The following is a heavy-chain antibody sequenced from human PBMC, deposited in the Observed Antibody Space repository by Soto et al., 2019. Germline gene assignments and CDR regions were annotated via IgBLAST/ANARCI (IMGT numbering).Heavy chain of an antibody. J-gene: IGHJ5*01. CDR2: LNPYSGAT. Sequence: GAAVKVSCKASGYPFNDNHIDWGRQAPGQGLEWMGWLNPYSGATTYGANYKGRINLTRDTSLSTSYMELIGLRPDDTAVYYCATAKRGTLSLLSASGQGTPVPVSS. CDR1: GYPFNDNH. V-gene: IGHV1-2*02. CDR3: ATAKRGTLSLLSA.